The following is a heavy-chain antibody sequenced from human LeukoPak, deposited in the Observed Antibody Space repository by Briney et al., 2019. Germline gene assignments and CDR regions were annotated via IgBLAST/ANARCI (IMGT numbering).Heavy chain of an antibody. Sequence: GGSLRLSCAASGFTVSSNYMSWVRQAPGKGLEWVSVIYSGGSTYYADSVKGRFTISRDNSKNTLYLQMNSLRAEDTAVYYCARWTSVSRPFDYWGQGTLVTVSS. V-gene: IGHV3-66*01. CDR1: GFTVSSNY. CDR2: IYSGGST. CDR3: ARWTSVSRPFDY. J-gene: IGHJ4*02. D-gene: IGHD3-3*02.